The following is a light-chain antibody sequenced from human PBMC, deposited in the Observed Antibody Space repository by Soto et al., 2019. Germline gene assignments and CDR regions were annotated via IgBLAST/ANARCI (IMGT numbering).Light chain of an antibody. CDR2: EVN. V-gene: IGLV2-8*01. Sequence: QSVLTQPPSASGSPGQSVTISCTGTSSDVGGYKYVSWYQQHPGKAPKLMIFEVNKRPSGVPDRFSGSKSGNTASLTVSGLQAEDEADYYCAAWDDSLNGRVFGGGTQLTVL. CDR3: AAWDDSLNGRV. J-gene: IGLJ2*01. CDR1: SSDVGGYKY.